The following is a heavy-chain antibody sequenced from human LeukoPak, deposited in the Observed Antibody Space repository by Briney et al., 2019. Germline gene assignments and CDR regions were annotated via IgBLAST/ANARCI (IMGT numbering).Heavy chain of an antibody. V-gene: IGHV1-18*01. J-gene: IGHJ4*02. Sequence: ASVKVSCKASGGTFSSYAISWVRQAPGQGLEWMGWISAYNGNTNYAQKLQGRVTMTTDTSTSTAYMELRSLRSDDTAVYYCARDLSRIVGATTVDYWGQGTLVTVSS. CDR1: GGTFSSYA. D-gene: IGHD1-26*01. CDR2: ISAYNGNT. CDR3: ARDLSRIVGATTVDY.